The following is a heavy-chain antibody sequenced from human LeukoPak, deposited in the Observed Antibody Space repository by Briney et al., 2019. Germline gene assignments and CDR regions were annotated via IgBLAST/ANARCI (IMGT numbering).Heavy chain of an antibody. Sequence: SETLSLTCTVSGGSISSYYWSWIRQPPGKGLEWIGYIYYSGLTNCNPSLTSRVTISVDTSKNQFSLKLSSVTAADTAMYYCARHVERLAPFDYWGQGTLVTVSS. V-gene: IGHV4-59*08. J-gene: IGHJ4*02. D-gene: IGHD6-25*01. CDR1: GGSISSYY. CDR3: ARHVERLAPFDY. CDR2: IYYSGLT.